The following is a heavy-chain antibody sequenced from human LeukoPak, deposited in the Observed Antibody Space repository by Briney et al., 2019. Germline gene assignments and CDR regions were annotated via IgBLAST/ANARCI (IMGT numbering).Heavy chain of an antibody. CDR2: IIPIFGTA. V-gene: IGHV1-69*13. CDR1: GGTFSSYA. CDR3: ARENYYGSGSYYMG. J-gene: IGHJ4*02. D-gene: IGHD3-10*01. Sequence: SVKVSCKASGGTFSSYAISWVRQAPGQGLEWMGGIIPIFGTANYAQKFQGRVTITADESTSTAYMELSSLRSGDTAVYYCARENYYGSGSYYMGWGQGTLVTVSS.